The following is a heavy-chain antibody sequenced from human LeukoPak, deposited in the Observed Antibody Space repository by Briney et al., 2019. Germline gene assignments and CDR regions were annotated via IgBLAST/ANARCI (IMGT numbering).Heavy chain of an antibody. CDR2: ISGSGGST. D-gene: IGHD6-13*01. J-gene: IGHJ4*02. V-gene: IGHV3-23*01. CDR3: AKIPSSWYYFDY. CDR1: GFTFSSYW. Sequence: PGGSLRLSCAASGFTFSSYWMHWVRQAPGKGLEWVSAISGSGGSTYYADSVKGRFTISRDSSKNTLYLQMNSLRAEDTAIYYCAKIPSSWYYFDYWGQGTLVTVSS.